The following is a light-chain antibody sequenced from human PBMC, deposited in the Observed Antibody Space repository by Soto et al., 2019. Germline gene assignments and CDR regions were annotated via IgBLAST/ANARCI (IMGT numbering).Light chain of an antibody. V-gene: IGKV1-39*01. CDR1: QSISSF. Sequence: DSQMTQSPSSLSASVGDRDTITCRAIQSISSFLNWYQQKPGKAPKLLIYAASSLQSGVPSRFSGSESGTDFPLAIISLQPEDFATYHCQQSDSTLLFTFGPGTKGDIK. CDR3: QQSDSTLLFT. J-gene: IGKJ3*01. CDR2: AAS.